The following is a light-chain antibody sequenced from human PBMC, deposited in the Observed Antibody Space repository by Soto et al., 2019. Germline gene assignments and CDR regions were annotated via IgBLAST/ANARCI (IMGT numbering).Light chain of an antibody. Sequence: SYELTQPPSVSVSPGQTARITCSGDALPKQYAYWYQQKPGQAPVLVIYKDSERPSGIPERFSGSSSGTTVTLTISGVQAEDEADYYCQSTDSSDTHRVFGGGTKLTVL. J-gene: IGLJ3*02. CDR3: QSTDSSDTHRV. CDR1: ALPKQY. CDR2: KDS. V-gene: IGLV3-25*02.